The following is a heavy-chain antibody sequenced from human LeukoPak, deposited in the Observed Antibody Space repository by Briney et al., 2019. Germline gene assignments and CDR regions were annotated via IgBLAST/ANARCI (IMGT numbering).Heavy chain of an antibody. CDR3: ARGTYYSPYPGAFDI. D-gene: IGHD3-10*01. Sequence: SETLSLTCTVSGGSISSYYWGWIRQPAGKGLEWIGRIYTSGSTNYNPSLKSRVTMSVDTSKNQFSLKLSSVTAADTAVYYCARGTYYSPYPGAFDIWGQGTMVTVSS. CDR1: GGSISSYY. J-gene: IGHJ3*02. CDR2: IYTSGST. V-gene: IGHV4-4*07.